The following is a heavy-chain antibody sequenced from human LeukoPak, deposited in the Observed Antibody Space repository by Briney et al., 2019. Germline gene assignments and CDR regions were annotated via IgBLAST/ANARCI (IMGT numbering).Heavy chain of an antibody. CDR2: LAYDASLV. Sequence: PGGSLRLSCAASGFTFSSYGMHWVRQAPGKGLEWVAYLAYDASLVDYTNSVKGRFTISRDNSKNTLFLQMNSLRPEDTAVYYCAKKGGSWNYFDSWGQGTLVTVSS. CDR3: AKKGGSWNYFDS. CDR1: GFTFSSYG. J-gene: IGHJ4*02. D-gene: IGHD6-13*01. V-gene: IGHV3-30*02.